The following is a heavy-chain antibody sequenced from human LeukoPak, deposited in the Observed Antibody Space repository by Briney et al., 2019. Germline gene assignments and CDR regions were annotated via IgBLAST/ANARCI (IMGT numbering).Heavy chain of an antibody. V-gene: IGHV1-2*02. D-gene: IGHD3-10*01. CDR3: ARVEGYYGSGSYGY. CDR1: GYTFTGYY. Sequence: ASVKVSCKASGYTFTGYYMHWVRQAPGQGLEWMGWINPNSGGTNYAQKFQGRVTMTRDTSISTAYMELSRLRSDDTAVYYCARVEGYYGSGSYGYWGQGTLVTVSS. J-gene: IGHJ4*02. CDR2: INPNSGGT.